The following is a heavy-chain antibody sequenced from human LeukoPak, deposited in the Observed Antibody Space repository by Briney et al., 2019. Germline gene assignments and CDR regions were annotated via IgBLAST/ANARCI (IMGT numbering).Heavy chain of an antibody. CDR2: IWYDGSNK. Sequence: GGSLRLSCAASGFTFSSYSMNWVRQAPGKGLEWVAVIWYDGSNKYYADSVKGRFTISRDNSKNTLYLQMNSLRAEDTAVYYCARDFAAYYDFWSGYYDWGQGTLVTVSS. J-gene: IGHJ4*02. V-gene: IGHV3-33*08. D-gene: IGHD3-3*01. CDR1: GFTFSSYS. CDR3: ARDFAAYYDFWSGYYD.